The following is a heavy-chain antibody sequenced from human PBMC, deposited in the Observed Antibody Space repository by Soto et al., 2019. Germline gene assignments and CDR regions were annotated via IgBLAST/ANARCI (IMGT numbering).Heavy chain of an antibody. Sequence: SETLSLTCAVYGGSFSGYYWSWIRQPPGKGLEWIGEINHSGSTNYNPSLKSRVTISVARSKNQFSLKLNSVTAADTAVYYCARLANSPYDYIWGSYFTYFDYWGQGTLVTVSS. D-gene: IGHD3-16*01. CDR1: GGSFSGYY. V-gene: IGHV4-34*01. CDR3: ARLANSPYDYIWGSYFTYFDY. J-gene: IGHJ4*02. CDR2: INHSGST.